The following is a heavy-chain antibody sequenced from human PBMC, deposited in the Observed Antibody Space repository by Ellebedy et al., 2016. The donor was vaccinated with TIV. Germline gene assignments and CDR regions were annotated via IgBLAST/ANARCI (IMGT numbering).Heavy chain of an antibody. CDR2: MNPNSAKT. Sequence: AASVKVSCKTSGYTFGSFDIVWVRQATGKGLEWMGWMNPNSAKTGYAEKFRGRITMTRDTSIDTAYMELISLRSEDTAVYYCARGKRTYLWSDYWGQGTLVTVSS. V-gene: IGHV1-8*01. CDR1: GYTFGSFD. D-gene: IGHD3-16*01. CDR3: ARGKRTYLWSDY. J-gene: IGHJ4*02.